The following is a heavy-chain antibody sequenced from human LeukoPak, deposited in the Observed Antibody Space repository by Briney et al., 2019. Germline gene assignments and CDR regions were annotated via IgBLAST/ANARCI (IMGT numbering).Heavy chain of an antibody. CDR2: ISAYNGNT. D-gene: IGHD3-22*01. V-gene: IGHV1-18*01. CDR3: ARVVGDSSGYYFGDLDY. J-gene: IGHJ4*02. CDR1: GYTFTSYG. Sequence: ASVKVSCKASGYTFTSYGISWVRQAPGQGLEWRGWISAYNGNTNYAQKLQGRFTMTTDTSTSTAYMELRSLRSDDTAVYYCARVVGDSSGYYFGDLDYWGQGTLVTVSS.